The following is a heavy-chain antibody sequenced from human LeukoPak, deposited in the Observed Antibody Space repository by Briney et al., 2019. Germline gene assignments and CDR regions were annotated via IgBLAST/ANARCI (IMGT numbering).Heavy chain of an antibody. D-gene: IGHD6-6*01. V-gene: IGHV3-64*01. CDR1: GFTFSSYA. J-gene: IGHJ4*02. CDR3: ARDGYSSSPTWADY. CDR2: ISSNGGST. Sequence: PGGSLRLSCAASGFTFSSYAMHWVRQAPGEGLEYVSAISSNGGSTYYANSVKGRFTISRDNSKNTLYLQMSSLRAEDMAVYYCARDGYSSSPTWADYWGQGTLVTVSS.